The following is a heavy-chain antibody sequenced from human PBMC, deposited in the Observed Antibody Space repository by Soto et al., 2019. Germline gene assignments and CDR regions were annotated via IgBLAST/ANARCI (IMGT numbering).Heavy chain of an antibody. CDR3: AKGSAGHYNSGTLLD. CDR2: ISDDGIND. V-gene: IGHV3-30-3*01. D-gene: IGHD3-10*01. CDR1: GFTFSTYA. Sequence: ESGGGVVQPGRSLRLSCAASGFTFSTYAMHWVRQAPGKGLEWVAVISDDGINDYYADSEKGRITISRDNSKNTLYLHLNSLRAEDTAVYYCAKGSAGHYNSGTLLDWGQGTLVTVSS. J-gene: IGHJ4*02.